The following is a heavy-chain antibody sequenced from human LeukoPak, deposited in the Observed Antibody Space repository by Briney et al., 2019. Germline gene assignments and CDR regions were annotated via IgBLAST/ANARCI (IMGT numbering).Heavy chain of an antibody. J-gene: IGHJ3*02. D-gene: IGHD5-12*01. CDR3: ARVDYSGYHDAFDI. CDR1: GYTFTGYY. CDR2: INPNSGGT. Sequence: GASVKVSCKASGYTFTGYYMHWVRQAPGQGLEWMGWINPNSGGTNYAQKFQGWVTMTRDTSISTAYMELSRLRSDDTAVYYCARVDYSGYHDAFDICGQGTMVTVSS. V-gene: IGHV1-2*04.